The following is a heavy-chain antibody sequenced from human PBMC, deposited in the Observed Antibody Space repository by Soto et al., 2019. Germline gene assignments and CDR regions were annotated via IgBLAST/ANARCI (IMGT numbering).Heavy chain of an antibody. CDR1: GGTFSSYA. J-gene: IGHJ6*02. CDR2: IIPIFGTA. D-gene: IGHD5-18*01. Sequence: SVKVSCKASGGTFSSYAISWVRQAPGQGLEWMGGIIPIFGTANYAQKFQGRVTITADESTSTAYMELSSLRSEDTAVYYCARDEYSYGGHYYYYGMDVWGQGTTVTVSS. CDR3: ARDEYSYGGHYYYYGMDV. V-gene: IGHV1-69*13.